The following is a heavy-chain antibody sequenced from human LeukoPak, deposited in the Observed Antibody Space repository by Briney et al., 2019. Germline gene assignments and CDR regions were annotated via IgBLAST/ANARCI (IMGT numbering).Heavy chain of an antibody. Sequence: SETLSLTCTVSGGSISNYYWSWIRQPPGKGLEWIGYIYYSGSTSYNPSLKSRVAISVEASKNQFSVNLSSVTAADTAVYYCARATYDGPLYFGYWGQGTLVTVSS. J-gene: IGHJ4*02. CDR1: GGSISNYY. CDR2: IYYSGST. V-gene: IGHV4-59*01. CDR3: ARATYDGPLYFGY. D-gene: IGHD3-3*01.